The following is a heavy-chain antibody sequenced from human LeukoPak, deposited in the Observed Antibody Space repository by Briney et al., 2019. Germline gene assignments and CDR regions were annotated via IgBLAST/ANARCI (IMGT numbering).Heavy chain of an antibody. Sequence: ASVKVSCKPSGYTFTGYYIHWVRQAPGQGLEWMGWINPNSGGTNYAQKFQGRVTMTRDTSITTAYMELSRLRSDDTAVYYCARGANWGTTDYWGQGTLVTVSA. J-gene: IGHJ4*02. CDR2: INPNSGGT. CDR3: ARGANWGTTDY. V-gene: IGHV1-2*02. D-gene: IGHD7-27*01. CDR1: GYTFTGYY.